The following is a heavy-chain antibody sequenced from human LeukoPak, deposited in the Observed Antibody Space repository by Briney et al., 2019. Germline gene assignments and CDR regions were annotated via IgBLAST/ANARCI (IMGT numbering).Heavy chain of an antibody. J-gene: IGHJ4*02. D-gene: IGHD2-2*01. CDR1: GGTFSSYA. CDR2: IIPIFGTA. Sequence: SVKVSCKASGGTFSSYAISWVRQAPGQGLEWMGRIIPIFGTANYAQKFQGRVTITADKSTSTAHMELSSLRSEDTAVYYCAGGGVPAAIDYWGQGTLVTVSS. V-gene: IGHV1-69*06. CDR3: AGGGVPAAIDY.